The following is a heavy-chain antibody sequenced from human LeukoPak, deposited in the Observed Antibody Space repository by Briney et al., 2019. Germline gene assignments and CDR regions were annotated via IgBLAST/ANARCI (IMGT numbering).Heavy chain of an antibody. CDR2: ISSSSSYI. D-gene: IGHD1-26*01. CDR3: ARDAYSGSYYFDY. Sequence: PGGSLGLSCAASGFTFSSYSMNWVRQAPGKGLEWVSSISSSSSYIYYADSVKGRFTISRDNAKNSLYLQMNSLRAEDTAVYYCARDAYSGSYYFDYWGQGTLVTVSS. CDR1: GFTFSSYS. J-gene: IGHJ4*02. V-gene: IGHV3-21*01.